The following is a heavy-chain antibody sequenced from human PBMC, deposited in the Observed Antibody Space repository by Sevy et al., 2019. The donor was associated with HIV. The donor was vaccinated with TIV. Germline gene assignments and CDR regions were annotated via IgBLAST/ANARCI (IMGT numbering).Heavy chain of an antibody. Sequence: SETLSLTCTVSGGSISSGNYYWHWIRQPPGKGLEWIGYISYTGITYNNPSLKSPVTISVDTSNNQFSLMLTSVTAADTAVYYCARDDTEYTSSSVWFDPWGQGTLVTVSS. D-gene: IGHD6-6*01. V-gene: IGHV4-30-4*01. CDR1: GGSISSGNYY. CDR3: ARDDTEYTSSSVWFDP. CDR2: ISYTGIT. J-gene: IGHJ5*02.